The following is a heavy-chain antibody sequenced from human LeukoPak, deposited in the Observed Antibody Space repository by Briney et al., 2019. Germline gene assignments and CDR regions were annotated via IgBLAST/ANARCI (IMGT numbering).Heavy chain of an antibody. D-gene: IGHD6-19*01. J-gene: IGHJ6*03. CDR3: ARLVAYRSVAGYNYYYYMDV. CDR2: INHSGST. V-gene: IGHV4-34*01. Sequence: SDTLSLTCAVYGGSFSGYYWSSIRQPPGKGLEWIGEINHSGSTNYNPSLKSRVTISVDTSKNQFSLKLSSVTAADTAVYYCARLVAYRSVAGYNYYYYMDVWGKGTTVTISS. CDR1: GGSFSGYY.